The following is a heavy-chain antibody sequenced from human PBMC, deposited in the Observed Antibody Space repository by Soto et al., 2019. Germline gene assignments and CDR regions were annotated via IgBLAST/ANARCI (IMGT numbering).Heavy chain of an antibody. CDR2: IYYSGTT. J-gene: IGHJ4*02. CDR3: ARREIQGPIDY. CDR1: GYSISSSNW. D-gene: IGHD1-26*01. Sequence: SETLSLTCAVSGYSISSSNWWGWIRQPPGKGLEWIGYIYYSGTTYYNPSLKSRVTMSVDTSKNQFSLKLTSVTAVDTAVDYCARREIQGPIDYWGQGTMVTVSS. V-gene: IGHV4-28*01.